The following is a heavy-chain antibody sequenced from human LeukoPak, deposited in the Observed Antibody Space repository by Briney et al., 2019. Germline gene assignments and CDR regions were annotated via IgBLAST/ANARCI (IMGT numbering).Heavy chain of an antibody. J-gene: IGHJ4*02. V-gene: IGHV4-34*01. CDR1: GGSFSGYY. Sequence: SETLSLTCAVYGGSFSGYYWSWIRQPPGKGLEWIGSIYYSGSTYYNPSLKSRVTISIDTSKNQFSLKLSSVTAADTAVYYCARHVGSSWYLLPYTDYWGQGTLVTVSS. D-gene: IGHD6-13*01. CDR3: ARHVGSSWYLLPYTDY. CDR2: IYYSGST.